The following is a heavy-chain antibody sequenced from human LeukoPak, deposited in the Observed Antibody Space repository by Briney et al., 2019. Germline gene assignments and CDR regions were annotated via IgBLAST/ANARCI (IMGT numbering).Heavy chain of an antibody. V-gene: IGHV4-59*08. CDR2: IYYSGST. D-gene: IGHD1-26*01. J-gene: IGHJ4*02. CDR1: GGSISSYY. CDR3: ARHPQIVGATKYFDY. Sequence: SETLSLTCTDSGGSISSYYWSWIRQPPGKGLEWIGYIYYSGSTNYNPYLKSRVTISVDTSKNQFSLKLNSVTAADTAVYYCARHPQIVGATKYFDYWGQGTLVTVSS.